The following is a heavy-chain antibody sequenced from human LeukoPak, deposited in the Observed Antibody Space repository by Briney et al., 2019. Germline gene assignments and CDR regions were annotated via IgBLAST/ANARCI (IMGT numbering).Heavy chain of an antibody. CDR1: GYSISSGYF. V-gene: IGHV4-38-2*02. Sequence: SETLSLTCSISGYSISSGYFWGWIRQPPGKGLEWIGNIHHDGITYYNPSLKSRVTISLDPSKNQFSLKLSSVTAADTAVYYCASTLRTYYYESNGYYPLDYWGQGTLVTVSS. CDR3: ASTLRTYYYESNGYYPLDY. CDR2: IHHDGIT. D-gene: IGHD3-22*01. J-gene: IGHJ4*02.